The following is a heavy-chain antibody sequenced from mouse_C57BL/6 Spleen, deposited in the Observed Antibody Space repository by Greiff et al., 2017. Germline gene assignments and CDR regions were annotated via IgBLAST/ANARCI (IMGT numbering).Heavy chain of an antibody. D-gene: IGHD2-3*01. CDR1: GYTFTSYD. J-gene: IGHJ4*01. Sequence: VQGVESGPELVKPGASVKLSYKASGYTFTSYDINWVKQRPGQGLEWIGWIYPRDGSTKYNEKFKGKATLTVDTSSSTAYMELHSLTSEDSAVYFCARDGYYAMDYWGQGTSVTVSS. CDR2: IYPRDGST. V-gene: IGHV1-85*01. CDR3: ARDGYYAMDY.